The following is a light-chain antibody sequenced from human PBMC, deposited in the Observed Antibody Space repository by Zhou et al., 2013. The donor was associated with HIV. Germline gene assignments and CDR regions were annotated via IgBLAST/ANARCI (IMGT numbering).Light chain of an antibody. V-gene: IGKV3-20*01. CDR3: EQYASLPFT. CDR2: GAS. J-gene: IGKJ3*01. Sequence: EIVLTQSPGTLSLSPGERATLSCRASQSVSSNYLGWYQQKPGQPPRLVIHGASTRATGIPDRFTGGGSGTYFTLTISRLEPEDFAVYYCEQYASLPFTFGPGTRVDL. CDR1: QSVSSNY.